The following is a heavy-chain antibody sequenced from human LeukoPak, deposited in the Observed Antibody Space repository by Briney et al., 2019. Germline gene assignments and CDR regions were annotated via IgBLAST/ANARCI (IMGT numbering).Heavy chain of an antibody. CDR1: GFTFSTYG. Sequence: PGRSLRLSCEASGFTFSTYGMHWVRQAPGKGLEWVAVIWSDGSNKYHADSVKGRFTISRDNSKNTLYLHMNSLRAEDTAVYYCQCGSSGGYYGNWFDPWGQGTLVTVSS. CDR2: IWSDGSNK. J-gene: IGHJ5*02. V-gene: IGHV3-33*01. CDR3: QCGSSGGYYGNWFDP. D-gene: IGHD1-26*01.